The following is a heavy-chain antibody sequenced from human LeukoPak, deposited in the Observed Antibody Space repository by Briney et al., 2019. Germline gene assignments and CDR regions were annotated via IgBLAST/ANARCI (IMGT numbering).Heavy chain of an antibody. Sequence: SETLSLTCTVSGGSISSSNFYWGWIRQPPGKGLEWIGEINHSGSTNYNPSLKSRVTISVDTSKNQFSLKLSSVTAADTAVYYCARGSLGREVSAFFKNWGQGILVTASS. V-gene: IGHV4-39*07. CDR1: GGSISSSNFY. CDR2: INHSGST. CDR3: ARGSLGREVSAFFKN. D-gene: IGHD5/OR15-5a*01. J-gene: IGHJ4*02.